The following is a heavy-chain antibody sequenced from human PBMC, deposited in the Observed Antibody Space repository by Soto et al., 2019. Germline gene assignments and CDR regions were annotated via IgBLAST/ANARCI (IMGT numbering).Heavy chain of an antibody. D-gene: IGHD3-22*01. V-gene: IGHV4-31*03. Sequence: SETLSLTCTVSGGSISSGGYYWSWIRQHPGKGLEWIGYIYYSGSTYYNPSLKSRVTISVDTSKNQFSLKLSSVTAADTAVYYCARGKAYYDSSGYYLTFFFDYWGQGTLVTVSS. CDR2: IYYSGST. CDR3: ARGKAYYDSSGYYLTFFFDY. CDR1: GGSISSGGYY. J-gene: IGHJ4*02.